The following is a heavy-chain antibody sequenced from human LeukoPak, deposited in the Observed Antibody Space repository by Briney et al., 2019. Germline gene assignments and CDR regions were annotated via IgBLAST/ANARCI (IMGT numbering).Heavy chain of an antibody. CDR2: IYYSGST. J-gene: IGHJ4*02. CDR1: GGSFSGYY. D-gene: IGHD4-17*01. Sequence: PSETLSLTCAVCGGSFSGYYWSWIRQPPGKGLEWIGYIYYSGSTYYNPSLKSRVTISVDTSKNQFSLKLSSVTAADTAVYYCARESTYGGNSGFDYWGQGTLVTVSS. V-gene: IGHV4-31*11. CDR3: ARESTYGGNSGFDY.